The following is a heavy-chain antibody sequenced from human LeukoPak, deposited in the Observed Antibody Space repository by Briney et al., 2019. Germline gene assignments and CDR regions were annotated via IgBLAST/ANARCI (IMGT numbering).Heavy chain of an antibody. CDR2: IYYSGST. CDR1: GVSISSYY. Sequence: SETLSLTCTVSGVSISSYYWSWIRQPPGKGLEWIGYIYYSGSTNYNPSLKSRVTISVDTSKNQFSLKLSSVTAADTAVYYCARAWPYDSSGYCDAFDIWGQGTMVTVSS. V-gene: IGHV4-59*01. D-gene: IGHD3-22*01. CDR3: ARAWPYDSSGYCDAFDI. J-gene: IGHJ3*02.